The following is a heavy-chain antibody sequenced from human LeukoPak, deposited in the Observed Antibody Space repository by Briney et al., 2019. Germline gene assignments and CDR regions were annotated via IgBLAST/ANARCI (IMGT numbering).Heavy chain of an antibody. V-gene: IGHV4-39*07. CDR3: ARVEPSRSGYDYWIFDY. Sequence: PSETLSLTCTVSGGSISSSGYYWSWIRQPPGKGLEWIGSIYYSGSTYYNPSLKSRVTISLDTSKNQLSLKLSSVTAADTAVYYCARVEPSRSGYDYWIFDYWGQGTLVTVSS. CDR2: IYYSGST. D-gene: IGHD5-12*01. J-gene: IGHJ4*02. CDR1: GGSISSSGYY.